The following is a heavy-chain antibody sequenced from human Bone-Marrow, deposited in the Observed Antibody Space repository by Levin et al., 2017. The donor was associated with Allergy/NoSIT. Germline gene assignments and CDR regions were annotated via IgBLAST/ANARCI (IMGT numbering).Heavy chain of an antibody. Sequence: SETLSLTCSVSGASINSDYWSWIRQPPAKGLEWIGYISYSGTTNYNPSLESRVTISGDTSKNQFSLNLRSVTPEDTAVYYCARKSPLLWFGELVFDSWGQGTLVIVSS. V-gene: IGHV4-59*01. CDR3: ARKSPLLWFGELVFDS. D-gene: IGHD3-10*01. J-gene: IGHJ4*02. CDR1: GASINSDY. CDR2: ISYSGTT.